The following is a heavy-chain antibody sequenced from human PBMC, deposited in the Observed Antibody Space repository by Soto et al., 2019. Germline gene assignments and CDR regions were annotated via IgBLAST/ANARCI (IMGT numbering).Heavy chain of an antibody. CDR3: ARDMVAWYTNGWYHYLDS. CDR2: IWHDGSYK. V-gene: IGHV3-33*01. D-gene: IGHD6-19*01. Sequence: QVQLVESGGGVVQPGRSLRLSCAASGFSFSSHSMHWVRQAPGKGLEWVAIIWHDGSYKYYADSVKGRFTISKDNSKNTLYLQMDSLRPEDTAVYYCARDMVAWYTNGWYHYLDSWGLGTLVAVS. J-gene: IGHJ4*02. CDR1: GFSFSSHS.